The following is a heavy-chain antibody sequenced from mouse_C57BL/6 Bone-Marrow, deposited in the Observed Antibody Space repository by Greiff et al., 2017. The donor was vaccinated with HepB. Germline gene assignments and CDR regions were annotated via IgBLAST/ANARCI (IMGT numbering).Heavy chain of an antibody. Sequence: DVHLVESGGDLVKPGGSLKLSCAASGFTFSSYGMSWVRQTPDKRLEWVATISSGGSYTYYPDSVKGRFTISRDNAKNTLYLQMSRLKSEDTAMYYCARRGTTVVARYFDVWGTGTTVTVSS. J-gene: IGHJ1*03. CDR1: GFTFSSYG. CDR3: ARRGTTVVARYFDV. CDR2: ISSGGSYT. V-gene: IGHV5-6*01. D-gene: IGHD1-1*01.